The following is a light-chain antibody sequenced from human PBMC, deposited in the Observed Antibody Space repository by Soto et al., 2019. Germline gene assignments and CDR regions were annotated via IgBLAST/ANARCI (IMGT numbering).Light chain of an antibody. CDR2: LEGSGSY. CDR1: SGHSSYI. Sequence: QLVLTQSSSASASLGSSVKLTCTLSSGHSSYIIAWHQQQPGKAPRYLMKLEGSGSYNKGSGVPDRFSGSSSGADRYLTISNLPSEDEADYYCETWDSNTPVFGGGTKLTVL. V-gene: IGLV4-60*03. CDR3: ETWDSNTPV. J-gene: IGLJ2*01.